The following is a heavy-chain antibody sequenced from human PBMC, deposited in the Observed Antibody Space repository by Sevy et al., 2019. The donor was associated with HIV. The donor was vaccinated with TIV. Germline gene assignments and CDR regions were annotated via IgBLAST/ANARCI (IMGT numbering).Heavy chain of an antibody. CDR2: LSFGCGEI. J-gene: IGHJ4*02. Sequence: GGSLRLSYAASGFTFSKYSMIWVRQPPGKGLEWVSTLSFGCGEINHVDSVKGRFTISRDNSKNSLYLQMNNLRAEDTAVYYCAREGCTKPHDYWGQGTLVTVSS. CDR3: AREGCTKPHDY. CDR1: GFTFSKYS. D-gene: IGHD2-8*01. V-gene: IGHV3-23*01.